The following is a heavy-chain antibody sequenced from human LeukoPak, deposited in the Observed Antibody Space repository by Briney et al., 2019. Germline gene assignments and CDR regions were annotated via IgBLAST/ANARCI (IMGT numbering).Heavy chain of an antibody. CDR3: ARAASITIFGVVTHNNNWFDP. Sequence: SVNVSCKASGGTFSSYAISWVRQAPGQGLEWMGGVTPIFGTANYAQKFQGRVTITTDESTSTAYMELSSLRSEDTAVYYCARAASITIFGVVTHNNNWFDPWGQGTLVAVSS. CDR1: GGTFSSYA. CDR2: VTPIFGTA. D-gene: IGHD3-3*01. V-gene: IGHV1-69*05. J-gene: IGHJ5*02.